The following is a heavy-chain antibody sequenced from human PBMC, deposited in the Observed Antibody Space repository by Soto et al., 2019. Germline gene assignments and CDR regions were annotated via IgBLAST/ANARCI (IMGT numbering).Heavy chain of an antibody. V-gene: IGHV2-5*02. D-gene: IGHD1-20*01. J-gene: IGHJ4*01. CDR3: AHRRGGYNWDDGYFDY. Sequence: SGPTLVNPTQTLTLTCTFSGFSISTTGVGVGWIRQPPGQALEWLAFTYWDNDNRYNPSLKSRLTVAKDASKSLVVLLMTNMDPVDTATYYCAHRRGGYNWDDGYFDYWGPGTLVTVSS. CDR1: GFSISTTGVG. CDR2: TYWDNDN.